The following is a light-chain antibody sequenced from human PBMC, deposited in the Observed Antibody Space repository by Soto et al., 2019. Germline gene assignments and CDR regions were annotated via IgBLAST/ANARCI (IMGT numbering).Light chain of an antibody. J-gene: IGKJ2*01. CDR3: QQYNSFSRT. Sequence: DIQMTQSPSTLSASVGDRVAITCRASQSISTWLAWYQQKPGKAPKLLIFKASTLESGVPSRFSGSGSGTEFTLTISSLQPDDFATYYCQQYNSFSRTFGQGTTREIK. V-gene: IGKV1-5*03. CDR1: QSISTW. CDR2: KAS.